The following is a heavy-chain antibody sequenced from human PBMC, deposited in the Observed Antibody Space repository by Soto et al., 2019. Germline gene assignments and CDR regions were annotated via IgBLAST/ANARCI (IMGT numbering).Heavy chain of an antibody. Sequence: PGGSLRLSCAASGFTFSSYAMSWVRLAPGKGLGWVSVISVSCGSTYYAASLKGRFTITRDNSNNTLYLQMISLRAEDTAVYYCAKTVNSLYDHDCDFWGQGTQVTVSS. D-gene: IGHD6-13*01. CDR1: GFTFSSYA. CDR3: AKTVNSLYDHDCDF. J-gene: IGHJ4*02. V-gene: IGHV3-23*01. CDR2: ISVSCGST.